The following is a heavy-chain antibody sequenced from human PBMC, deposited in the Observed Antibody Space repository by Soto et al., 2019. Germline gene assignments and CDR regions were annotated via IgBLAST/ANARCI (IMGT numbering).Heavy chain of an antibody. V-gene: IGHV1-69*02. CDR1: GGTFSSYT. CDR2: IIPILGIA. J-gene: IGHJ4*02. D-gene: IGHD5-18*01. CDR3: ARHGERIQLWSSYFDS. Sequence: QVQLVQSGAEVKKPGSSVKVSCKASGGTFSSYTISWVRQAPGQGLEWMGRIIPILGIANYAQKFQGRVTITADKSTSTADMELSSLRSEDTAVYYCARHGERIQLWSSYFDSWGQGTLVTVSS.